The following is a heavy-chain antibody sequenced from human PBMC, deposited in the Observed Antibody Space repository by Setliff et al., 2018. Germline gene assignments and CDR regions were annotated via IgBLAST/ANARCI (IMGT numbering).Heavy chain of an antibody. CDR1: GYSISSGYI. CDR3: ARDLGHGGDSDY. CDR2: IGHTGSI. D-gene: IGHD2-21*02. V-gene: IGHV4-38-2*02. Sequence: KASETLSLTCTVSGYSISSGYIWGWIRQPPGKGLEWVGNIGHTGSINYNPSLKSRLTISRDTSKNQVSLKLNSVTATDTAVYHCARDLGHGGDSDYWGQGILGHRLL. J-gene: IGHJ4*02.